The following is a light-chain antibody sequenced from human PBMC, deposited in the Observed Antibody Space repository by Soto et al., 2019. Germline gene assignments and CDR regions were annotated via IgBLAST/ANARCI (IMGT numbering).Light chain of an antibody. CDR2: EAS. CDR1: QSINW. Sequence: DIQXAQSPSTLSASVGDRITITCRATQSINWLAWYQQKPGKAPKLLIFEASRLESGVPSRFSGSGSGTEFTLTISSLQPDDFGTYYCQHYDTYSPMWTFGQGTKVDIK. CDR3: QHYDTYSPMWT. V-gene: IGKV1-5*03. J-gene: IGKJ1*01.